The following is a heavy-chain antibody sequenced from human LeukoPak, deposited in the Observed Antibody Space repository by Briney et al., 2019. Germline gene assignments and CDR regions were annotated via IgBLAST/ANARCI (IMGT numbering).Heavy chain of an antibody. CDR3: ARTRITIFGVVSSYFDY. D-gene: IGHD3-3*01. CDR1: GYTFTGYY. CDR2: INPNSGGT. V-gene: IGHV1-2*06. Sequence: ASVKVSCKASGYTFTGYYMHWVRQAPGQGPEWMGRINPNSGGTNYAQKFQGRVTMTRDTSISTAYMELSRLRSDDTAVYYCARTRITIFGVVSSYFDYWGQGTLVTVSS. J-gene: IGHJ4*02.